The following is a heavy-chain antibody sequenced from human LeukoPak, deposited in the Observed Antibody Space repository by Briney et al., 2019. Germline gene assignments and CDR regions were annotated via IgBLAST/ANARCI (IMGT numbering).Heavy chain of an antibody. CDR2: ISSSSSTI. CDR1: GFTFSSYS. V-gene: IGHV3-48*01. CDR3: ARDSYCGGDCYRGYFDY. J-gene: IGHJ4*02. Sequence: GRSLRLSCAASGFTFSSYSMNWVRQAPGKGLEWVSYISSSSSTIYYADSVKGRFTISRDNAKNSLYLQMNSLRAEDTAVYYCARDSYCGGDCYRGYFDYWGQGTLVTVSS. D-gene: IGHD2-21*01.